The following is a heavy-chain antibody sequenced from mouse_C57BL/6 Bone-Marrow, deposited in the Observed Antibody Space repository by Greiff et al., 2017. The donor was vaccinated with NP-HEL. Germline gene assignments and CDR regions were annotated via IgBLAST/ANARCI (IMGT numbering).Heavy chain of an antibody. CDR1: GFTFSDYG. V-gene: IGHV5-17*01. J-gene: IGHJ1*03. CDR2: ISSGSSTI. Sequence: EVKLVESGGGLVKPGGSLKLSCAASGFTFSDYGMHWVRQAPEKGLEWVAYISSGSSTIYYADTVKGRFTIARDNAKNTLFLQMTILRSEDTAIYYCARPYYGREDWYFDVWGTGTTVTVSS. CDR3: ARPYYGREDWYFDV. D-gene: IGHD1-1*01.